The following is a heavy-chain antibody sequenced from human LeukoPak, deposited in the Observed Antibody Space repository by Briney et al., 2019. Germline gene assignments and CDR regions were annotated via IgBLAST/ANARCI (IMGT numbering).Heavy chain of an antibody. D-gene: IGHD3-22*01. CDR1: GFTFSSYA. V-gene: IGHV3-23*01. CDR2: ISGSGGST. J-gene: IGHJ4*02. CDR3: AKAFNYYDSSGYYEDYFDY. Sequence: PGGSLRLSCAASGFTFSSYAMSWVRQAPGKGLEWVSAISGSGGSTYYADSVKGRFTISRDNSKNTLYLQMNSLRAEDTAVYYCAKAFNYYDSSGYYEDYFDYWGRGTLVTVSS.